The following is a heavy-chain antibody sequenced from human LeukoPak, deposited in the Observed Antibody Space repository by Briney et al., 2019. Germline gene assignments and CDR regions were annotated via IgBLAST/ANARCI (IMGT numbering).Heavy chain of an antibody. CDR2: INPNIGDT. Sequence: ASVKVSCKASGYTFTDYHIHWVRQAPGQGLEWMGRINPNIGDTKYVQKFQGRVTMTRDTSISTAYMELSRLRSDDAAVYYCAXXNKGVANDYWGQGTLVTVSS. CDR3: AXXNKGVANDY. V-gene: IGHV1-2*02. J-gene: IGHJ4*02. CDR1: GYTFTDYH.